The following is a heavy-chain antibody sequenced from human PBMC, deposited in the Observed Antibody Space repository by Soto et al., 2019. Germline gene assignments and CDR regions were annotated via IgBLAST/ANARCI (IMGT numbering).Heavy chain of an antibody. CDR1: GYTFTSYA. CDR3: ARDLGASLVDY. Sequence: QVQLVQSGAEVKKPGASVKVSCKASGYTFTSYAISWVRQAPGQGLEWMGWINVYNGNTKYAQKLQGRVTMTKDTFTSTAYLELRSLRSADTAVYYCARDLGASLVDYWGQGTLVTVSS. D-gene: IGHD3-10*01. J-gene: IGHJ4*02. V-gene: IGHV1-18*01. CDR2: INVYNGNT.